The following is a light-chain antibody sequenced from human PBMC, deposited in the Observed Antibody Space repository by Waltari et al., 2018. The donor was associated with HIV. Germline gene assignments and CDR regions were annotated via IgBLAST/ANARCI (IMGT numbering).Light chain of an antibody. CDR1: KIGSKS. J-gene: IGLJ3*02. CDR3: QVWDGSTGV. Sequence: SYELTQPLSLSVALGQTATFTCGGDKIGSKSVRWYQQRPGQAPVLVIYKDRSRPSGIPERFSAANSGNTATLIISGGQVGDEAVFYCQVWDGSTGVFGGGTKLTVL. CDR2: KDR. V-gene: IGLV3-9*01.